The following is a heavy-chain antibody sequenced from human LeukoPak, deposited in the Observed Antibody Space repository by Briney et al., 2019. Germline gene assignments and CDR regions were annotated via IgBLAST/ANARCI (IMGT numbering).Heavy chain of an antibody. D-gene: IGHD4/OR15-4a*01. CDR1: GFTFSSYE. V-gene: IGHV3-48*03. Sequence: GGSLRLSCAASGFTFSSYEMNWVRQAPGKGLEWVSYISSSGSTICYADSVKGRFTISRDNSKNTLYLQMNSLRAEDTAVYYCAKIGANVGFWGQGTLVTVSS. J-gene: IGHJ4*02. CDR2: ISSSGSTI. CDR3: AKIGANVGF.